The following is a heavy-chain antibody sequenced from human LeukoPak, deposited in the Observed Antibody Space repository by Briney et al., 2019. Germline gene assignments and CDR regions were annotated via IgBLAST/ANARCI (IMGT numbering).Heavy chain of an antibody. V-gene: IGHV3-9*03. Sequence: PGGSLRLSCAASGFTFDDYAMHWVRQAPGKGLEWVSGISWNSGSIGYADSVKGRFTISRDNAKNSLYLQMNSLRAEDMALYYCAKDRGAVLYYFDYWGQGTLVTVSS. J-gene: IGHJ4*02. CDR3: AKDRGAVLYYFDY. D-gene: IGHD1-26*01. CDR2: ISWNSGSI. CDR1: GFTFDDYA.